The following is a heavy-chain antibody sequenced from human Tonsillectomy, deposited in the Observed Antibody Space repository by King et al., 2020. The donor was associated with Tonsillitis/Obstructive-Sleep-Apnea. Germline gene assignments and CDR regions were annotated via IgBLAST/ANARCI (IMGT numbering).Heavy chain of an antibody. D-gene: IGHD6-13*01. J-gene: IGHJ4*02. CDR1: GFTFSTFA. CDR2: ITYDGTNK. CDR3: AREERTSSWYYLDH. V-gene: IGHV3-30*01. Sequence: HVQLVESGGGVVQPGRSLRLSCAASGFTFSTFAMHWVRQAPGKGLEWVALITYDGTNKYYADSVKGRFTISRDNAKNTLYLQINSLRVDDTAVYYCAREERTSSWYYLDHWGQGTLVTVSS.